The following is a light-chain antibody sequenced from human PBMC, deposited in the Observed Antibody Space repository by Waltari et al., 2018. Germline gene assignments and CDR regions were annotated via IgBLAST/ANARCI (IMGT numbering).Light chain of an antibody. Sequence: EIVMTQSPATLSVSPGERATLSRRASQSVSSNLAWYQQKPGQAPRLLIYGASTRATGIPARFSGSGSGTDFTLTISSLQSEDFAVYYCQQYNNWPWTFGQGTKVEI. CDR2: GAS. CDR3: QQYNNWPWT. J-gene: IGKJ1*01. CDR1: QSVSSN. V-gene: IGKV3-15*01.